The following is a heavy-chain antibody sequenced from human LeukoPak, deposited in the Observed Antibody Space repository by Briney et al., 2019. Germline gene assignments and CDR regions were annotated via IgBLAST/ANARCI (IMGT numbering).Heavy chain of an antibody. J-gene: IGHJ4*02. D-gene: IGHD3-22*01. CDR3: ARDYNYYDGSDYYDDFDY. Sequence: GGSLRLSCAASRFTFSSYSMNWVRPAPGKGLEWVSSISSSSSYIHYADSVKGRFTISRDQSKNTLYLQMNSLTAEDTAVYYCARDYNYYDGSDYYDDFDYWGQGTLGTVAS. V-gene: IGHV3-21*01. CDR1: RFTFSSYS. CDR2: ISSSSSYI.